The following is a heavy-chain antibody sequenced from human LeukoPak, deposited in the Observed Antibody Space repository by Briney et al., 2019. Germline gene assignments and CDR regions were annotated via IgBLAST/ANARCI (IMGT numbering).Heavy chain of an antibody. CDR1: GFTFNSYA. D-gene: IGHD2-21*01. CDR2: IIGSGTNT. CDR3: AKSISPVIAGNWFDP. V-gene: IGHV3-23*01. J-gene: IGHJ5*02. Sequence: GGSLRLSCAASGFTFNSYAMSWVRQAPGKGLEWVSVIIGSGTNTYYADSVKGRLTISRDNSKNTLFLQMNSLRAEDTAVYYCAKSISPVIAGNWFDPWGQGTLVTVSS.